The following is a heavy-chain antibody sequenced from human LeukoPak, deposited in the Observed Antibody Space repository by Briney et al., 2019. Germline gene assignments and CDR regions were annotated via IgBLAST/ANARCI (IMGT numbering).Heavy chain of an antibody. CDR3: AKLTRYYYDSSGYTYFQH. CDR2: ISYDGSDK. CDR1: GFTFSSYG. D-gene: IGHD3-22*01. J-gene: IGHJ1*01. Sequence: GGSLRLSCAASGFTFSSYGMHWVRQAPGEGLEWVAVISYDGSDKYYADSVKGRFTISRGNSKNTLYLQMNSLRAEDTAVYYCAKLTRYYYDSSGYTYFQHWGQGTLVTVSS. V-gene: IGHV3-30*18.